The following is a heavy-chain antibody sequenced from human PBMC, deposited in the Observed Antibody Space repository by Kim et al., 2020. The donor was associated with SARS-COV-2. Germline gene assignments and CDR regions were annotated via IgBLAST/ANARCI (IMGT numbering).Heavy chain of an antibody. CDR3: ARGLGGLRAFDI. CDR1: GGTFSSYA. Sequence: SVKVSCKASGGTFSSYAISWVRQAPGQGLEWMGRIIPLLGIANYAQKFQGRVTITADKSTSTAYMELSSLRSEDTAVYYCARGLGGLRAFDICGQGTMV. J-gene: IGHJ3*02. V-gene: IGHV1-69*04. D-gene: IGHD2-15*01. CDR2: IIPLLGIA.